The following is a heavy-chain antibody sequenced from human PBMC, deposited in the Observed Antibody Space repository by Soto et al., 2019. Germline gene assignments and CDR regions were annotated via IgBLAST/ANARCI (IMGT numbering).Heavy chain of an antibody. CDR3: ARGGSGSAFDY. Sequence: GASVKVSCKASGYTFTTYDISWVRQAPGQGLEWMGWISGNNGNTNYAQKLQGRVTMTRDTSTSTAYMDLMSLRSDDTAVYYCARGGSGSAFDYWGQGTLVTVSS. V-gene: IGHV1-18*04. J-gene: IGHJ4*02. D-gene: IGHD3-10*01. CDR2: ISGNNGNT. CDR1: GYTFTTYD.